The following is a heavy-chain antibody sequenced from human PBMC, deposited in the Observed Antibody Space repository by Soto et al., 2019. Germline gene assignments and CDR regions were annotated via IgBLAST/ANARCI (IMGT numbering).Heavy chain of an antibody. CDR2: IYPGDSDT. J-gene: IGHJ6*02. Sequence: PGESLKISCKGSGYSFTSYWIGWVRQMPGKGLEWMGIIYPGDSDTRYSPSFQGQVTISADKSISTAYLQWSSLKASDTAMYYCARGYSRYGSGDRHDYYYYYGMDVWGQGTTVTVSS. CDR1: GYSFTSYW. D-gene: IGHD3-3*01. CDR3: ARGYSRYGSGDRHDYYYYYGMDV. V-gene: IGHV5-51*01.